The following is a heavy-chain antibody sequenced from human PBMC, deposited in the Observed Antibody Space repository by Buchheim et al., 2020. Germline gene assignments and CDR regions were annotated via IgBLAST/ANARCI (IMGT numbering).Heavy chain of an antibody. CDR3: ARGGYCSSTSCYTLYYYGMDV. J-gene: IGHJ6*02. V-gene: IGHV3-33*01. CDR2: IWYDGSNK. CDR1: GFTFSSYG. D-gene: IGHD2-2*02. Sequence: VQLVESGGGVVQPGRSLRLSCAASGFTFSSYGMHWVRQAPGKGLEWVAVIWYDGSNKYYADSVKGRFTISRDNSKNTLYLQMNSLRAEDTAVYYCARGGYCSSTSCYTLYYYGMDVWGQGTT.